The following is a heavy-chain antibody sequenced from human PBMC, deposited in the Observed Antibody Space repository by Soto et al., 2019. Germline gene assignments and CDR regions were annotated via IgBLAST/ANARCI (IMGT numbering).Heavy chain of an antibody. D-gene: IGHD3-10*01. CDR3: AGYYGSGSYYLDWFDP. J-gene: IGHJ5*02. V-gene: IGHV4-4*02. CDR1: GGSINSSNW. CDR2: IYHSGRT. Sequence: QVQLQESGPGLVKPSGTLSLTCAVSGGSINSSNWWTWVRQPPGQGLEWIGEIYHSGRTNYNPSLKSRVTISIVTSTNQFSLKLASVTAAYTAVYYCAGYYGSGSYYLDWFDPWGQGTLVTVSS.